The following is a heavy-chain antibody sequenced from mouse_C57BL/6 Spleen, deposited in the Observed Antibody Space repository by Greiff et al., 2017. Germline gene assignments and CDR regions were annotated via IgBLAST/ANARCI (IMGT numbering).Heavy chain of an antibody. CDR1: GYTFTSYW. Sequence: VQLQQPGTELVKPGASVKLSCKASGYTFTSYWMHWVKQRPGQGLEWIGNINPSNGGTNYNEKFKSKATLTVDKSSSTAYMQLSSLTSEDSAVYYCARERLLRSYAMDYWGQGTSVTVSS. V-gene: IGHV1-53*01. CDR2: INPSNGGT. J-gene: IGHJ4*01. CDR3: ARERLLRSYAMDY. D-gene: IGHD1-1*01.